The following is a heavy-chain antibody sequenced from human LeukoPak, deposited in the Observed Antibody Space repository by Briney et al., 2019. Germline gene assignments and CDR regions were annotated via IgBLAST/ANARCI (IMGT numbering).Heavy chain of an antibody. V-gene: IGHV1-18*01. D-gene: IGHD6-19*01. J-gene: IGHJ4*02. CDR1: GYTFTSHG. CDR2: ISAYNGNT. CDR3: ARYSSGWYHFDS. Sequence: ASVKVSCKASGYTFTSHGISWVRQAPGQGLEWMGWISAYNGNTNYAQKLQDRVTMTTDTSTSTAYMELRSLRSDDTAVYYCARYSSGWYHFDSWGQGTLVTVSS.